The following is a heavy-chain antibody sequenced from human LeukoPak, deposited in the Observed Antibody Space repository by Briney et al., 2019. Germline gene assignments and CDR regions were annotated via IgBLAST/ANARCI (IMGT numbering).Heavy chain of an antibody. CDR3: ARVLAAAGMTRYYYYGMDV. J-gene: IGHJ6*02. CDR2: ISISSSSV. CDR1: GFTFSSHA. Sequence: GGSLRLSCAASGFTFSSHAMNWVRQAPGKGLEWVSYISISSSSVYYADSVKGRFTISRDNAKNSLYLQMNSLRAEDTAVYYCARVLAAAGMTRYYYYGMDVWGQGTTVTVSS. V-gene: IGHV3-48*04. D-gene: IGHD6-13*01.